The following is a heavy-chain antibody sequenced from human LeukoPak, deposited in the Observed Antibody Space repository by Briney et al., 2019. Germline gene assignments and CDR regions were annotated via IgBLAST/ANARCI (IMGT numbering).Heavy chain of an antibody. D-gene: IGHD3-22*01. V-gene: IGHV3-23*01. CDR1: GFTFSSYG. J-gene: IGHJ4*02. Sequence: PGGTLRLSCAASGFTFSSYGMSWVRQAPGKGLEWVSAISGSGGSTYYADSVKGRFTISRDNSKNTLYLQMNSLRAEDTAVYYCAKDRDSSGYYYWDYWGQGTLVTVSS. CDR2: ISGSGGST. CDR3: AKDRDSSGYYYWDY.